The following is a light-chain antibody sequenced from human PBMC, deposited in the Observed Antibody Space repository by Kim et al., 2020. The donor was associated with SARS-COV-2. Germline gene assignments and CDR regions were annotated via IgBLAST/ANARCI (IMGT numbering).Light chain of an antibody. J-gene: IGKJ4*01. CDR2: EAS. CDR3: QQSYSSPVA. Sequence: SASVGDRVTITCRASHSISRYLNWYQQKPGKPPKFLIYEASNLQGGVPSRFSGSGSGTEFTLTISSLQPEDFATYFCQQSYSSPVAFGGGTKLEIK. V-gene: IGKV1-39*01. CDR1: HSISRY.